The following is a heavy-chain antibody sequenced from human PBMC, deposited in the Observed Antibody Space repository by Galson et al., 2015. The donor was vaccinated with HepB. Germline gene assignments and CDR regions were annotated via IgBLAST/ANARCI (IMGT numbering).Heavy chain of an antibody. Sequence: SVKVSCKASGGTFSSYAISWVRQAPGQGLEWMGRIIPILGIANYAQKFQGRVTITADKSTSTAYTELSSLRSEDTAVYYCARGIKVRLRVKGWYFDLWGRGTLVTVSS. D-gene: IGHD4-17*01. V-gene: IGHV1-69*04. CDR3: ARGIKVRLRVKGWYFDL. CDR1: GGTFSSYA. CDR2: IIPILGIA. J-gene: IGHJ2*01.